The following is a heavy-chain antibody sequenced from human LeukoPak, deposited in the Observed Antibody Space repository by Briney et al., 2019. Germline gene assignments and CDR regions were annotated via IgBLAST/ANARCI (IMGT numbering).Heavy chain of an antibody. CDR2: INPNSGGT. Sequence: ASVKVSCKASGYTFTGYYMHWVRQAPGQGLEWMGWINPNSGGTNYARKFQGRVTMTRDTSISTAYMELSRLRSDDTAVYYCARGSNWGDAFDIWGQGTMVTVSS. CDR1: GYTFTGYY. V-gene: IGHV1-2*02. D-gene: IGHD7-27*01. J-gene: IGHJ3*02. CDR3: ARGSNWGDAFDI.